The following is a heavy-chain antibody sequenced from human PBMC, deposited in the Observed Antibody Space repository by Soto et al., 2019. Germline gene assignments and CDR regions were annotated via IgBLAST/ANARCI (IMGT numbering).Heavy chain of an antibody. Sequence: SETLSLTCTVSGGSISSYYWSWIRQPPGKGLEWIGYIYYSGSTNYNPSLKSRVTISVDTSKNQFSLKLSSVTAADTAVYYCARKEYGDGLDVWGQGTTVTVSS. J-gene: IGHJ6*02. D-gene: IGHD2-2*01. V-gene: IGHV4-59*01. CDR3: ARKEYGDGLDV. CDR1: GGSISSYY. CDR2: IYYSGST.